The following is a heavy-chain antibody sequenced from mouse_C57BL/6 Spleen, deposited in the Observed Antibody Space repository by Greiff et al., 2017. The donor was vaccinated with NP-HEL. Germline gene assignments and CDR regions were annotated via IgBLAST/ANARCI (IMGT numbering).Heavy chain of an antibody. Sequence: QVQLQQPGAELVRPGTSVKLSCKASGYTFTSYWMHWVKQRPGQGLEWIGVIDPSDSYTNYNQKFKGKATLTVDTSSSTAYMQLSSLTSEDSAVYYWARGAYYSNYPYAMDYWGQGTSVTVSS. V-gene: IGHV1-59*01. CDR1: GYTFTSYW. CDR3: ARGAYYSNYPYAMDY. D-gene: IGHD2-5*01. J-gene: IGHJ4*01. CDR2: IDPSDSYT.